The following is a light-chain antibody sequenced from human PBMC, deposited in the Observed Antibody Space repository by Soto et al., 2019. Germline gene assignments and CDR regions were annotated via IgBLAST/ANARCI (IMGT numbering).Light chain of an antibody. Sequence: DIQLTQSPSFLSASVGDRVTITCRASQGISSYLAWFQQKPGKAPKLLIYAASTLQSGVPSRFSGGGSGREFTLTISSLQPEDFATYYCQQLNSYPITFGQGTRLEIK. V-gene: IGKV1-9*01. CDR3: QQLNSYPIT. CDR1: QGISSY. CDR2: AAS. J-gene: IGKJ5*01.